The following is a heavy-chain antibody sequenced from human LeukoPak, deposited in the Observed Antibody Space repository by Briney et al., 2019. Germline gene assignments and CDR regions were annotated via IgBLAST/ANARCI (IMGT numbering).Heavy chain of an antibody. CDR2: ISSSSSYI. V-gene: IGHV3-21*01. CDR3: ARANWNGCLDY. Sequence: GGSLRLSCAASGFTFSSYSMNWVRQAPGKGLDGVSSISSSSSYIYYADSVKGRSTISRDNAKNSLYLQMNSLRAEDTAVYYCARANWNGCLDYWGQGTLVTVSS. D-gene: IGHD1-1*01. J-gene: IGHJ4*02. CDR1: GFTFSSYS.